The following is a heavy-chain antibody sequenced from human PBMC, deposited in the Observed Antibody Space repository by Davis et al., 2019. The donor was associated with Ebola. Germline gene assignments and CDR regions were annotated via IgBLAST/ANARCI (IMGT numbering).Heavy chain of an antibody. D-gene: IGHD6-13*01. CDR3: ARDPRQQLIYYFDY. Sequence: ASVKVSCKASGYTFTSYYMHWVRQAPGQGLEWMGIINPSGGSTSYAQKFQGRVTITRDTSASTAYMELSSLRSEDTAVYYCARDPRQQLIYYFDYWGQGTLVTVSS. CDR2: INPSGGST. CDR1: GYTFTSYY. V-gene: IGHV1-46*01. J-gene: IGHJ4*02.